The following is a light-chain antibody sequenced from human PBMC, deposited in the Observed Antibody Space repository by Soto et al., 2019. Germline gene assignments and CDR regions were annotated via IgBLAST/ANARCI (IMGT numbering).Light chain of an antibody. CDR1: SSDVGVYNY. J-gene: IGLJ1*01. Sequence: QSALTQPRSVSGSPGQSVTISCTGTSSDVGVYNYVSWYQQHPGKAPKLMIYDVTKRPSGVPDRFSGSKSANTASLTISGLQAEDEADYHCCSYAGSYTFVFGTGTK. V-gene: IGLV2-11*01. CDR2: DVT. CDR3: CSYAGSYTFV.